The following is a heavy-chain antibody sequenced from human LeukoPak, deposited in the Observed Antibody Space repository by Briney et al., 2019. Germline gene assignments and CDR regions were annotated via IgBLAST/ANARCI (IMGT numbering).Heavy chain of an antibody. CDR2: IDWDDDK. V-gene: IGHV2-70*11. CDR3: ARIGGNWFDP. D-gene: IGHD1-26*01. CDR1: GFSLSTSGMC. Sequence: SGPADGKPTQTLTLTCTFSGFSLSTSGMCVSWIRQPPGKALEWLARIDWDDDKYYSTSLKTRLTISKDTSKNQVVLTMTNMDPVDTATYYCARIGGNWFDPWGQGTLATVSS. J-gene: IGHJ5*01.